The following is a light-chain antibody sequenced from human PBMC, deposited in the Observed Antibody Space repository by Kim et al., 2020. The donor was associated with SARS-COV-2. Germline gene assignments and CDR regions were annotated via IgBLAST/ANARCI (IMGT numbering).Light chain of an antibody. V-gene: IGLV2-14*03. CDR2: DVT. J-gene: IGLJ1*01. CDR1: TSDVGGHNY. Sequence: SITISCTGTTSDVGGHNYVSWYQQFPGKAPKLMIYDVTNRPSGVSNRFSGSKSGNTASLTISWLQSEDEADYYCISYTTSTTLFYVFGTGTKVTVL. CDR3: ISYTTSTTLFYV.